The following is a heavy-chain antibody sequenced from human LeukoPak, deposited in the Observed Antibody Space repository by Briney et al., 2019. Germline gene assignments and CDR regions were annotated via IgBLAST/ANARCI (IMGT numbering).Heavy chain of an antibody. CDR3: ARSIHSGGGYYADAFDI. D-gene: IGHD3-3*01. CDR1: GYSFTSYW. CDR2: IYPGDSDT. Sequence: GESLKISCKGSGYSFTSYWIGWVRQMPGKGLEWMGIIYPGDSDTRYSPSFQGQVTISADKSISTAYLQWSSLKASDTAMYYCARSIHSGGGYYADAFDIWGQGTMVTVSS. V-gene: IGHV5-51*01. J-gene: IGHJ3*02.